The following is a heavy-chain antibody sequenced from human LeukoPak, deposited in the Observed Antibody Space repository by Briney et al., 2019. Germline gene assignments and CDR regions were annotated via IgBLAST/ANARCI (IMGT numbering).Heavy chain of an antibody. Sequence: SATLSLTCTVSGGSISSYYWSWIRQPPGKGQEWIGYIYYSGSTDYNPSLKSRVTISVDTSKNQFSLKLSSVTAADTAVYYCAREGVTKYYFDYWGQGTLVTVSS. CDR1: GGSISSYY. CDR3: AREGVTKYYFDY. D-gene: IGHD4-11*01. V-gene: IGHV4-59*01. J-gene: IGHJ4*02. CDR2: IYYSGST.